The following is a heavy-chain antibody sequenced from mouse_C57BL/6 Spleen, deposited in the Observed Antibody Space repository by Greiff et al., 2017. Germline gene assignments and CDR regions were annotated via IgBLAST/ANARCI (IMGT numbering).Heavy chain of an antibody. CDR3: ARDDGSSDAMDY. CDR1: GYSITSGYD. V-gene: IGHV3-1*01. Sequence: EVQLQQSGPGMVKPSQSLFLTCTVTGYSITSGYDWHWIRHFPGNKLEWMGYISYSGSTNYNPSLKSRISITHDTSKNHFFLKLNSVTTEDTATYYCARDDGSSDAMDYWGQGTSVTVSS. D-gene: IGHD1-1*01. CDR2: ISYSGST. J-gene: IGHJ4*01.